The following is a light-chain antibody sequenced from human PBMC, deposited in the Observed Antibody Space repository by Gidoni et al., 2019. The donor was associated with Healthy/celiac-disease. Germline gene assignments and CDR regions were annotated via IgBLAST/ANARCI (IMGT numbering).Light chain of an antibody. CDR2: AAS. J-gene: IGKJ4*01. CDR3: QQLNSYPLT. V-gene: IGKV1-9*01. Sequence: DIQLTQSPSFLSASVGDRVTITCQASQGISSYLAWYQQKPGKAPKLLIYAASTLQSGVPSRFSGSGSGTDFTLTISSLQPEDFATYYCQQLNSYPLTFGGGTKVEIK. CDR1: QGISSY.